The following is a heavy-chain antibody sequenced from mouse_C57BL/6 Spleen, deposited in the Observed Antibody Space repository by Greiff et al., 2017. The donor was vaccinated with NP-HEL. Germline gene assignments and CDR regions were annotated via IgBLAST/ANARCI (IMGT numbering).Heavy chain of an antibody. CDR3: ARWLHLSYSDY. CDR2: IHPSDSDT. D-gene: IGHD2-3*01. Sequence: QVQLKQPGAELVKPGASVKVSCKASGYTFTSYWMHWVKQRPGQGLEWIGRIHPSDSDTNYNQKFKGKATLTVDKSSSTAYMQLSSLTSEDSAVYICARWLHLSYSDYCGQGTTLTVSP. V-gene: IGHV1-74*01. CDR1: GYTFTSYW. J-gene: IGHJ2*01.